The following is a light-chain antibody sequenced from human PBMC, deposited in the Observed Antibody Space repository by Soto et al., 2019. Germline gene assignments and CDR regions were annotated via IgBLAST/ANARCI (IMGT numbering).Light chain of an antibody. CDR3: QQYNNWPRT. J-gene: IGKJ1*01. CDR2: GAS. V-gene: IGKV3-15*01. Sequence: EIVLTPSPGTLSLSPGERATLSCRASQSVSSSYLAWYQQKPGQAPRLLIYGASSRATGVPATFSGSGSGTEFTLTISSLQSEDFAVYYCQQYNNWPRTFGQGTKVDIK. CDR1: QSVSSSY.